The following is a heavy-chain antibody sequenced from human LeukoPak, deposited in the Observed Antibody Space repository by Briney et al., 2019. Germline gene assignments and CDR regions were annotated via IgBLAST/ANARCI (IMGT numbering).Heavy chain of an antibody. V-gene: IGHV1-69*05. D-gene: IGHD4-23*01. J-gene: IGHJ1*01. CDR1: GGTFSSYA. Sequence: SVKVSCKASGGTFSSYAISWVRQAPGQGLEWMGRIIPIFGTANYAQKFQGRVTITTDESTSTAYMELSSLRSEGTAVCYCARELGGNGFQHWGQGTLVTVSS. CDR2: IIPIFGTA. CDR3: ARELGGNGFQH.